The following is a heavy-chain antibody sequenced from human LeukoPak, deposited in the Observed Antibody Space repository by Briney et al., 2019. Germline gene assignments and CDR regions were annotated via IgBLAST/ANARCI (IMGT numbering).Heavy chain of an antibody. CDR2: INPNSGGT. CDR3: ARDPCSSTSCFNWFDP. CDR1: GYTFTGYW. Sequence: ASVKVSCKASGYTFTGYWHWVRQAPGQGLEWMGRINPNSGGTDYAQNFQGRVTMTRDTSISTAYMELSSLRSDDTAVYYCARDPCSSTSCFNWFDPWGQGTLVTVSS. V-gene: IGHV1-2*06. J-gene: IGHJ5*02. D-gene: IGHD2-2*01.